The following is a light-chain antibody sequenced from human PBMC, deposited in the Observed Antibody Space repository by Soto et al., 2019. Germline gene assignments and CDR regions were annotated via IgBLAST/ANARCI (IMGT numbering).Light chain of an antibody. J-gene: IGKJ4*01. V-gene: IGKV3-15*01. Sequence: EIVMTQSPATLSVYPGERATLSCRASQSVSSNLAWYQQKPGQAPRLLIYGASTRATGIPARFSGSGSGTEFTLTISSLQSEDFAGYYCQQYNNWPPLTFGGGTKVEIK. CDR1: QSVSSN. CDR3: QQYNNWPPLT. CDR2: GAS.